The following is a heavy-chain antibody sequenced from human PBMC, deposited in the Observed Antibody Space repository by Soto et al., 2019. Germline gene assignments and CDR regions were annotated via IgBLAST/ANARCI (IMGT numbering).Heavy chain of an antibody. CDR3: ANDAYFYDSGGDFGGGYVDY. CDR1: GFTFKNYG. Sequence: QVQLVESGGGVVQPGRSLRLSCAVSGFTFKNYGMHWVRQAPGKGLEWVAVIVYDGSYKYYADSVQGRFTISRDNSNNTLYMQMSSRRAEDTAVYYCANDAYFYDSGGDFGGGYVDYCGQCSLVTVS. D-gene: IGHD3-22*01. CDR2: IVYDGSYK. V-gene: IGHV3-30*18. J-gene: IGHJ4*02.